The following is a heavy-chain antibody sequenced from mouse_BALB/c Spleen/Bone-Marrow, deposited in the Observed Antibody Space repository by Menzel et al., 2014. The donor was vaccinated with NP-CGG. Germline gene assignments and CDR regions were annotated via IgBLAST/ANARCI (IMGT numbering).Heavy chain of an antibody. D-gene: IGHD2-3*01. V-gene: IGHV4-1*02. J-gene: IGHJ3*01. CDR2: INPDSNTI. CDR1: GFDFNSYW. Sequence: EVQGVESGGGLVQPGGSLKLSCAASGFDFNSYWMSWVRPAPGKGLEWIGEINPDSNTINYTPSLKDKFIISRDNAKNTLYLQMSKVRSEDTALYYCARLGYYGWFAYWGQGTLVTVSA. CDR3: ARLGYYGWFAY.